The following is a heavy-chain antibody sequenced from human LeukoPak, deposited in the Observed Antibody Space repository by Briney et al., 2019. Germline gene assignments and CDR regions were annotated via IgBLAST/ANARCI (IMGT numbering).Heavy chain of an antibody. V-gene: IGHV1-8*01. CDR3: AREVTVSDYYYYGMDV. D-gene: IGHD4-17*01. Sequence: ASVKVSCKASGYTFTSYDINWVRQATGQGLEXXXXXXPNSGNTGYAQKFQGRVTMTRNTSISTAYMELSSLRSEDTAVYYCAREVTVSDYYYYGMDVWGQGTTVTVSS. CDR1: GYTFTSYD. J-gene: IGHJ6*02. CDR2: XXPNSGNT.